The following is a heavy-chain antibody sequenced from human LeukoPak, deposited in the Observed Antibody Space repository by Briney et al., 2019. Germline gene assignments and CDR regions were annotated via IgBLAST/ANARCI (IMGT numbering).Heavy chain of an antibody. CDR2: IYYSGST. Sequence: SETLSLTCTVSGGSISSGDYYWSWIRQPPGKGLEWIGYIYYSGSTYYNPSLKSRVTISVDTSKNQFSLKLNSVTAADTAVYYCARGDIVVVPAARIWFDPWGQGTLVTVSS. V-gene: IGHV4-30-4*01. J-gene: IGHJ5*02. CDR1: GGSISSGDYY. D-gene: IGHD2-2*01. CDR3: ARGDIVVVPAARIWFDP.